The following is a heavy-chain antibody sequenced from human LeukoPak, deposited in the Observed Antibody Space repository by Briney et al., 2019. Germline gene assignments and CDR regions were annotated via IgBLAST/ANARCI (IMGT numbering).Heavy chain of an antibody. CDR1: GYTFTGYY. CDR2: INPNGGGT. V-gene: IGHV1-2*02. J-gene: IGHJ5*02. D-gene: IGHD6-19*01. Sequence: ASVTVSCKASGYTFTGYYMHWVRQAPGQGLEWMGWINPNGGGTNYAQNFQGRVTMTRDTSISTAYMELNRLISDDTAVYYCVRDGSSGWAWGQGTLVTVSS. CDR3: VRDGSSGWA.